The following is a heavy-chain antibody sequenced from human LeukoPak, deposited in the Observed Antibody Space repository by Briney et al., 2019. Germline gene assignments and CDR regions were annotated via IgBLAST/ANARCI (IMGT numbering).Heavy chain of an antibody. Sequence: SETLSLTCTVSGGSISSYYWSWIRQPPGKGLEWIGYIYYSGSTNYNPSLKSRVTISVDTSKNQFSLKLSSVAAADTAVYYCARTLDSSGYYWIDYWGQGALVTVSS. J-gene: IGHJ4*02. V-gene: IGHV4-59*12. CDR3: ARTLDSSGYYWIDY. D-gene: IGHD3-22*01. CDR2: IYYSGST. CDR1: GGSISSYY.